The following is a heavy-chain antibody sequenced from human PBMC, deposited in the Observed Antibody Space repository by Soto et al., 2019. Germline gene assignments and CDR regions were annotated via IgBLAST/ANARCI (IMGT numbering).Heavy chain of an antibody. J-gene: IGHJ6*02. CDR3: ARDAMARLGYYAMDV. CDR1: GGSISSGGYY. D-gene: IGHD6-25*01. V-gene: IGHV4-31*03. CDR2: IYYSGST. Sequence: SETLSLTCTVSGGSISSGGYYWSWIRQHPGKGLEWIGYIYYSGSTYYNPSLKSRVTISVDTSKNQFSLKLSSVTAADTAVYYCARDAMARLGYYAMDVWGQGTTVTVSS.